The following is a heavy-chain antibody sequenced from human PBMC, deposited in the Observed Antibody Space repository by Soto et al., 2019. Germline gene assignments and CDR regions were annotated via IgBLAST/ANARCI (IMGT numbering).Heavy chain of an antibody. Sequence: QVQLQQWGAGLLEPSETLSLTCAVYGGSLSGYYWSWIRQSPGKGLEWIGEINQSGSTIYNPSLRSRISLSVDTPRNQFSLSLSFVTAAATAVYYCARRPLNYDLWSGTAKPFDYWGQGTLVTVSA. CDR1: GGSLSGYY. CDR2: INQSGST. CDR3: ARRPLNYDLWSGTAKPFDY. D-gene: IGHD3-3*01. V-gene: IGHV4-34*02. J-gene: IGHJ4*02.